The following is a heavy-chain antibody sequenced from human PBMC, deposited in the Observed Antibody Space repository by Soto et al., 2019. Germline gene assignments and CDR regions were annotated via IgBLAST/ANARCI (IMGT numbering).Heavy chain of an antibody. Sequence: GGSLRLSCAASGFTFSNYAMTWVRQAPGKGLEWVSSISTTSASIYYADSVKGRFTISRDNAKSSLYLQMNSLRAEDTAVYYCARIFWSRTITEYYFDYWGHGTLVNVSS. J-gene: IGHJ4*01. CDR3: ARIFWSRTITEYYFDY. V-gene: IGHV3-21*01. CDR2: ISTTSASI. CDR1: GFTFSNYA. D-gene: IGHD3-3*01.